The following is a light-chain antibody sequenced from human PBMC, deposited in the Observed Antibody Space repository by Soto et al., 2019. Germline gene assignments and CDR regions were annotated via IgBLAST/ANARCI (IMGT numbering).Light chain of an antibody. CDR3: CAYVVSSILV. CDR1: SSDVGRYDF. Sequence: QSALTQPASVSGSPGQSITISCIGSSSDVGRYDFVSWYQQRPDKEPKLIIYEATKLPSGVSNRFYGSKSGNTASLTTSGLQADDEADYYCCAYVVSSILVFGEGTKLTVL. CDR2: EAT. J-gene: IGLJ2*01. V-gene: IGLV2-23*01.